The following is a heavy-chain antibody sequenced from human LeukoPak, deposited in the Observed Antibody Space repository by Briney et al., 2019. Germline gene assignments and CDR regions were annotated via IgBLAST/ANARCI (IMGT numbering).Heavy chain of an antibody. CDR1: GFTFTSYA. CDR3: ARGGYYDILTGYSTTRAFDY. J-gene: IGHJ4*02. V-gene: IGHV3-23*01. D-gene: IGHD3-9*01. Sequence: GGSLRLSCAASGFTFTSYAMSWVRQAPGKGLEWVSGISGSGGNTYSADSVKGRFTISRDNAKNSLYLQMNSLRAEDTAVYYCARGGYYDILTGYSTTRAFDYWGQGTLVTVSS. CDR2: ISGSGGNT.